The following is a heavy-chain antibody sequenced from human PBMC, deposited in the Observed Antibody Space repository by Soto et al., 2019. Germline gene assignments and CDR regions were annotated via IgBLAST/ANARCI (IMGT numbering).Heavy chain of an antibody. CDR3: AKDGPSGVPAGMGITYNWFDP. J-gene: IGHJ5*02. CDR2: ISYDGSKK. V-gene: IGHV3-30*18. CDR1: GFTFSSFG. Sequence: QVQLVESGGGVVQPGRSLRLSCAASGFTFSSFGMHWVRQAPGRGLEWVAVISYDGSKKFYADSVKGRFTVSRDNSKNTLYLQTNSLRAEDTAVYNCAKDGPSGVPAGMGITYNWFDPWGQGTLVTVSS. D-gene: IGHD2-2*01.